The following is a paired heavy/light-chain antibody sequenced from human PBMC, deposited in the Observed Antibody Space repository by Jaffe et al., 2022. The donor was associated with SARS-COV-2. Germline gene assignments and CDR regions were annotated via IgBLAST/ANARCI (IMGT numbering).Heavy chain of an antibody. Sequence: QVQLVQSGAEVKKPGSSVNVSCKASGGTFSSYIINWVRQAPGQGLEWMGRIIPFLGFVDYAQNFQGRVTIVADKSTTTAYMELRSLRSEDTAVYYCAREDRGVAVAGNGRFFDLWGRGTLVTVSS. CDR2: IIPFLGFV. J-gene: IGHJ2*01. V-gene: IGHV1-69*08. CDR1: GGTFSSYI. D-gene: IGHD6-19*01. CDR3: AREDRGVAVAGNGRFFDL.
Light chain of an antibody. CDR3: QQSNSPPFT. J-gene: IGKJ4*01. CDR2: AAS. V-gene: IGKV1-39*01. CDR1: QTISTY. Sequence: DIQITQSPSSLSASVGDRVTITCRSSQTISTYLNWYQQKPGLVPKLLIFAASILHSGVPSRFSGSGSGTDFTLTIASLQPEDYATYYCQQSNSPPFTFGGGTKVEIK.